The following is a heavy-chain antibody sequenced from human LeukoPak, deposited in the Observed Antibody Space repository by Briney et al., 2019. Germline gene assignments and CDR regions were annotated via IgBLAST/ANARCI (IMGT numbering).Heavy chain of an antibody. D-gene: IGHD3-10*01. V-gene: IGHV1-2*02. CDR2: INPNSGGT. CDR1: GYTLTELS. J-gene: IGHJ4*02. CDR3: ATIWAITMVRGVTPY. Sequence: ASVKVSCKVSGYTLTELSMHWVRQAPGQGLEWMGWINPNSGGTNYAQKFQGRVTMTRDTSISTAYMELSRLRSDDTAVYYCATIWAITMVRGVTPYWGQGTLVTVSS.